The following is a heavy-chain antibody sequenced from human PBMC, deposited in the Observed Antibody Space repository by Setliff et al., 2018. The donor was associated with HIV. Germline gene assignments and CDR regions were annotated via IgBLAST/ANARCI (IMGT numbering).Heavy chain of an antibody. CDR1: GYTFTSYG. D-gene: IGHD3-22*01. J-gene: IGHJ4*02. Sequence: ASVKVSCKASGYTFTSYGITWVRQAPGQGLEWMGWISGYNGNTDYAQKFQGRVTITTDESTSTAYMELSSLRSEDTAVYYCAREDYYDSYWGQGTLVTVSS. CDR2: ISGYNGNT. V-gene: IGHV1-18*01. CDR3: AREDYYDSY.